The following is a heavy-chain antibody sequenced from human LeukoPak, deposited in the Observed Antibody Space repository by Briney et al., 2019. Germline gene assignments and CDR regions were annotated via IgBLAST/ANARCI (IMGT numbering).Heavy chain of an antibody. V-gene: IGHV4-39*01. CDR2: VYYSGST. D-gene: IGHD3-3*01. Sequence: SETLSLTCTVSGGSISSDSYYWGWVRQPPGKLEWIRSVYYSGSTYYNPSLKSRVTMSVDTSKDQFSLKLSSVTAADTAVYYCARLPGITLCGMGPIDYWGQGILVTVSS. CDR3: ARLPGITLCGMGPIDY. J-gene: IGHJ4*02. CDR1: GGSISSDSYY.